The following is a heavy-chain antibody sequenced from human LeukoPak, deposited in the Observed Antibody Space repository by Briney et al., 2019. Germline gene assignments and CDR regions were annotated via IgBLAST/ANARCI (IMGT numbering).Heavy chain of an antibody. V-gene: IGHV1-2*02. D-gene: IGHD1-1*01. Sequence: VASVTVSCKASGYTFTGYYMHWVRQAPGQGLEWMGWINPNSGGTNYAQKFQGRVTMTRDTSISTAYMELSRLRSDDTAVYYCARDFTSRVHYYYYMDVWGKGTTVTVSS. J-gene: IGHJ6*03. CDR3: ARDFTSRVHYYYYMDV. CDR1: GYTFTGYY. CDR2: INPNSGGT.